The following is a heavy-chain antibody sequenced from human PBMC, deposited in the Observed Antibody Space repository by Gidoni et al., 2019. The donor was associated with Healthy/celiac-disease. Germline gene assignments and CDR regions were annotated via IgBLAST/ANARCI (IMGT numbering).Heavy chain of an antibody. V-gene: IGHV4-39*01. CDR1: GGSISSSRYY. Sequence: QLQLQASGPGLVKPSETLSLTCTVSGGSISSSRYYWGWIRPPPGKGLEWIGSIYYSGSTYYNPSLKSRVTISVDTSKNQFSLKLSSVTAADTAVYYCARQVTMVRGGKVWFDPWGQGTLVTVSS. CDR3: ARQVTMVRGGKVWFDP. CDR2: IYYSGST. J-gene: IGHJ5*02. D-gene: IGHD3-10*01.